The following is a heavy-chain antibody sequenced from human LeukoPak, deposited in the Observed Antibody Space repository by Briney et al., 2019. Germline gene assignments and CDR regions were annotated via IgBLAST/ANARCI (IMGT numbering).Heavy chain of an antibody. CDR3: ARDFRGIVVVPAAMSVSGDY. D-gene: IGHD2-2*01. CDR2: ISSSSSYI. Sequence: GGSLRLSCAAPGFTFSSYSMNWVRQAPGKGLEWVSSISSSSSYIYYADSVKGRFTISRDNAKNSLYLQMNSLRAEDTAVYYCARDFRGIVVVPAAMSVSGDYWGQGTLVTVSS. J-gene: IGHJ4*02. CDR1: GFTFSSYS. V-gene: IGHV3-21*01.